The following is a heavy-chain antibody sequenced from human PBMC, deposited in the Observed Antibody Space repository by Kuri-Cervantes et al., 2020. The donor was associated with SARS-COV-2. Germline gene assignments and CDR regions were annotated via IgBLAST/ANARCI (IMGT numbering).Heavy chain of an antibody. D-gene: IGHD3-3*01. Sequence: SETLSLTCAISGDSVSSNSAAWNWIRQSPSRGLEWLGRTYYRSKWYNDYAVSVKSRITINPDTSKNQFSLQLNSVTAADTAVYYCVKGGARITNSGVVIANWFDPWGQGPLVPVSS. CDR3: VKGGARITNSGVVIANWFDP. V-gene: IGHV6-1*01. CDR2: TYYRSKWYN. CDR1: GDSVSSNSAA. J-gene: IGHJ5*02.